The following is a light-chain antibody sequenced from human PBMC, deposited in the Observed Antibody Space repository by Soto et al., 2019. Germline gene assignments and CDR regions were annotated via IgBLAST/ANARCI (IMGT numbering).Light chain of an antibody. J-gene: IGKJ1*01. CDR2: DAS. V-gene: IGKV3D-15*01. CDR3: QQYNNWPRT. CDR1: QSVSSH. Sequence: EIVMMQFPATLSLSPGYRATLSCRASQSVSSHFAWYQQKSGQAPRLLIYDASKRATGIPARFSGSGSGTEFTLTISSLQSEDFAVYYCQQYNNWPRTFGQGTKVDIK.